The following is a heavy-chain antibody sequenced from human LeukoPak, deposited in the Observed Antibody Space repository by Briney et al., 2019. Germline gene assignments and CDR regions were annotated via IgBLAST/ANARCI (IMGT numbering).Heavy chain of an antibody. J-gene: IGHJ4*02. Sequence: PGGSLSLSCAASGFTLNNYSVHGVRQAPGKGLEWGAVIWFDGSYTYYADTLTGRFTISRDNSRHTLYLQMNSVRAEVTAVYYCSRGFYYGSGSPIYYWGEGTLVTASS. D-gene: IGHD3-10*01. CDR2: IWFDGSYT. V-gene: IGHV3-33*01. CDR3: SRGFYYGSGSPIYY. CDR1: GFTLNNYS.